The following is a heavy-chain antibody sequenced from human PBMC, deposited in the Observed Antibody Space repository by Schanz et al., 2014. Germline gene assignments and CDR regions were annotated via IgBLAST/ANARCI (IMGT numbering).Heavy chain of an antibody. D-gene: IGHD1-26*01. J-gene: IGHJ5*02. Sequence: VQLLESGGGLVQPGGSLRLSCAASGFTFSAYAMTWVRQIPGKGLEWIGAIYYSGTTYYNPSLKSRLTMSVDTSKNQFPLTLSSVTAADTAVYYCAAHRQYTGYYDWFDPWGQGTLVTVSS. CDR3: AAHRQYTGYYDWFDP. V-gene: IGHV4-59*04. CDR1: GFTFSAYA. CDR2: IYYSGTT.